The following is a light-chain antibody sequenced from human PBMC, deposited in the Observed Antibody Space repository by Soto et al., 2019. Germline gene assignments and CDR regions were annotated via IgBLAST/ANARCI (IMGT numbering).Light chain of an antibody. CDR1: QSVLYSSNNKNY. CDR3: QQYYGTPRT. CDR2: GAS. Sequence: DIVMTQSPDSLAVSLGGWATINCKSTQSVLYSSNNKNYLAWYQQKPAQPPKLLIYGASTRESGVPDRFSGSGSGTDFTLTISRLQAEDVAVYYCQQYYGTPRTFGQGTKVEIK. J-gene: IGKJ1*01. V-gene: IGKV4-1*01.